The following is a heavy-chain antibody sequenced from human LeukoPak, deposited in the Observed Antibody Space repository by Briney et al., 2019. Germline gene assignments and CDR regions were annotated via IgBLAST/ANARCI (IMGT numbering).Heavy chain of an antibody. CDR2: TSAYNGNT. D-gene: IGHD3-9*01. Sequence: ASVKVSCKASGYTFTSYGISWVRQAPGQGLEWMGWTSAYNGNTNYAQKLQGRVTMTTDTSTSTAYMELRSLRSDDTAVYYCAREFHVPYYDILTGYYNYWFDPWGQGTLVTVSS. CDR3: AREFHVPYYDILTGYYNYWFDP. J-gene: IGHJ5*02. V-gene: IGHV1-18*01. CDR1: GYTFTSYG.